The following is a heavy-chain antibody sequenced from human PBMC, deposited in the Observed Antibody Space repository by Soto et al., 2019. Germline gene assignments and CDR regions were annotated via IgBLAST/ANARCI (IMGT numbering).Heavy chain of an antibody. CDR1: GYTFTSYG. V-gene: IGHV1-18*01. D-gene: IGHD3-22*01. Sequence: VSVKVSCKASGYTFTSYGISWVRQAPGQGLEWMGWISAYNGNTNYAQKLQGRVTMTTDTSTSTAYMELRSLRSDDTAVYYCATDDYDSSGSIFNYWGQGTLVTVSS. CDR2: ISAYNGNT. CDR3: ATDDYDSSGSIFNY. J-gene: IGHJ4*02.